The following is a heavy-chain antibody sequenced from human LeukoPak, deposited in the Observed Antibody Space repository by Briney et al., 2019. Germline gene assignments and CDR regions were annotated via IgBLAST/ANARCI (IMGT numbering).Heavy chain of an antibody. CDR2: ISGRTGGL. CDR1: GFTFNTNA. J-gene: IGHJ4*02. V-gene: IGHV3-23*01. CDR3: AKCGSSSCHLIDY. D-gene: IGHD6-13*01. Sequence: PGGSLRLSCAASGFTFNTNAMTWVRQAPGKGLEWVSAISGRTGGLYYADSVKGRFTISRDNSKSTLYLQMDSLRAEDTAVYYCAKCGSSSCHLIDYWGQGTLVTVSS.